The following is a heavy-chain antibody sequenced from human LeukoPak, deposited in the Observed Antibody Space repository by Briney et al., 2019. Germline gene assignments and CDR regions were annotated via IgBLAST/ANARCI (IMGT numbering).Heavy chain of an antibody. J-gene: IGHJ4*02. V-gene: IGHV4-4*07. CDR3: ARGPEYYYDSSGYYYVPFFDY. CDR2: IYTGGST. Sequence: PSETLSLTCTVSGGSISSYYWSWIRQPAGKGLEWIGRIYTGGSTNYNPSLKSRVTISVDTSKNQFSLKLSSVTAADTAVYYCARGPEYYYDSSGYYYVPFFDYWGQGTLVTVSS. D-gene: IGHD3-22*01. CDR1: GGSISSYY.